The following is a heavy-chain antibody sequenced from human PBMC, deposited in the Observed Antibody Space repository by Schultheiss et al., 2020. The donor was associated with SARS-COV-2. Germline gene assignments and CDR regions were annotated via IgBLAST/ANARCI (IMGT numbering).Heavy chain of an antibody. D-gene: IGHD3-10*01. CDR2: IYYSGST. V-gene: IGHV4-59*12. Sequence: SETLSLTCTVSGGSISSYYWSWIRQPPGKGLEWIGYIYYSGSTNYNPSLKSRVTMSVDTSKNQFSLKLSSVTAADTAVYYCARSWFGDMSWGQGTLVTVSS. CDR3: ARSWFGDMS. J-gene: IGHJ4*02. CDR1: GGSISSYY.